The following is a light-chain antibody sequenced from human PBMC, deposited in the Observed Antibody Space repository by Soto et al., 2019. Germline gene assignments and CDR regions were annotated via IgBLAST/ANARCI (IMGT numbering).Light chain of an antibody. Sequence: QSVLTQPASVSGSRGQSITISCSGSSSDVGGYNAVSWYQQHPGKVPKLVIYGVSDRPSGISSRFSASKSGNTASLTISGLQAEDEADYYCSSYASGGSYVFGTGTKLTVL. V-gene: IGLV2-14*03. CDR3: SSYASGGSYV. J-gene: IGLJ1*01. CDR1: SSDVGGYNA. CDR2: GVS.